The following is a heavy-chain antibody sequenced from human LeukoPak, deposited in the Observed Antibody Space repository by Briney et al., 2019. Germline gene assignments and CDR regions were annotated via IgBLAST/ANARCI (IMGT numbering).Heavy chain of an antibody. D-gene: IGHD6-13*01. V-gene: IGHV3-23*01. CDR3: AKPFTQTPYAISWYTCDS. J-gene: IGHJ4*02. CDR2: VSSSGAAT. CDR1: GFTFSTYA. Sequence: GGSLRPSCAASGFTFSTYAMTWARQAPGKGLEWVSGVSSSGAATYYADSVKGRSTISRDNSRSTLYLHMNSLRADDTAVYYCAKPFTQTPYAISWYTCDSWGQGTLVTVSS.